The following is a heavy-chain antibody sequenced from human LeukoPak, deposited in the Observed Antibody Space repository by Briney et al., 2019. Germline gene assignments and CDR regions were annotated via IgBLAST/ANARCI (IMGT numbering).Heavy chain of an antibody. V-gene: IGHV4-59*08. CDR2: IHYSGST. D-gene: IGHD6-13*01. J-gene: IGHJ4*02. Sequence: PSETLSLACTVSGGSISSYFWSWIRQPPGKALEYIGYIHYSGSTNYNPSLKSRVTMSVDTSKNQFSLQLSSVTAADTAVYHCARQSSNYYVYWGQGTLVTVSS. CDR1: GGSISSYF. CDR3: ARQSSNYYVY.